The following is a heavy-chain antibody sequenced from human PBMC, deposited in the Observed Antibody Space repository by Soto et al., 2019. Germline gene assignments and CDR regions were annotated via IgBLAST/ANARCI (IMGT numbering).Heavy chain of an antibody. CDR2: IIPIFGTA. CDR3: ARGVSSSSYGHWFDP. D-gene: IGHD6-6*01. J-gene: IGHJ5*02. Sequence: GASVKVSCKASGGTFSSYAISWVRQAPGQGLEWMGGIIPIFGTANYAQKFQGRVTITADESTSTAYMELSSLRSEDTAVYYCARGVSSSSYGHWFDPWGQGTLVTVS. V-gene: IGHV1-69*13. CDR1: GGTFSSYA.